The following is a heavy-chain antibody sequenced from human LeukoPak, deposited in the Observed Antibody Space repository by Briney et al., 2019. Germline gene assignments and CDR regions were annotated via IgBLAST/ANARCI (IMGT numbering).Heavy chain of an antibody. CDR2: ISNDGSIT. CDR3: AKSKSPYPMDYIFDF. Sequence: GRSLRLSCAASGFSFSSYGMHWVRQAPGKGLEWVAVISNDGSITKYGDSVKGRFTISRDNSKNTLYVQMNSLRTDDAAVYYCAKSKSPYPMDYIFDFWGQGTLVTVSS. CDR1: GFSFSSYG. V-gene: IGHV3-30*18. D-gene: IGHD4-11*01. J-gene: IGHJ4*02.